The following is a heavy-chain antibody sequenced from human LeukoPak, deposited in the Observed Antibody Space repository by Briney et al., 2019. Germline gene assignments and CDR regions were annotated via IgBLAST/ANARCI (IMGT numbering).Heavy chain of an antibody. CDR1: GGSFSGYY. CDR3: ARGPCYYGSGSYCPRYYYYGMDV. D-gene: IGHD3-10*01. V-gene: IGHV4-34*01. J-gene: IGHJ6*04. Sequence: SETLSLTCAVYGGSFSGYYWSWIRQPPGKGLEWIGEINHSGGTNYNPSLKSRVTISVDTSKNQFSLKLSSVTAADTAVYYCARGPCYYGSGSYCPRYYYYGMDVWGKGTTVTVSS. CDR2: INHSGGT.